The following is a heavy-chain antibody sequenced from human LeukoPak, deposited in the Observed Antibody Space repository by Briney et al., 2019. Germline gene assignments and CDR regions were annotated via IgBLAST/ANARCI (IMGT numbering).Heavy chain of an antibody. CDR2: ISSSSTI. CDR1: GFTFSSYS. D-gene: IGHD3-3*01. CDR3: AREASFGVGYADY. V-gene: IGHV3-48*01. J-gene: IGHJ4*02. Sequence: GGSLRLSCAASGFTFSSYSMNWVRQAPGKGLEWVSYISSSSTIYYADSVKGRFTISRDNAKNSLYLQMNSLRAEDTAVYYCAREASFGVGYADYWGQGTLVTVSS.